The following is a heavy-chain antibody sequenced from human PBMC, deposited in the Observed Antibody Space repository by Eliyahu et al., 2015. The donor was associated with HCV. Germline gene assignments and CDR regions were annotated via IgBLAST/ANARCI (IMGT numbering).Heavy chain of an antibody. CDR2: IHWDDER. D-gene: IGHD3-22*01. CDR1: GFSLXTGXVG. Sequence: QITLKESGPTLVKPTQTLTLTCTFSGFSLXTGXVGVGWVRQPPGKALEWLALIHWDDERHYNPSLKNRLTITKDTSKNQVVLTMTNMDPVDTATYYCAHTHRHYDRTGYPDYWGQGTLVTVSS. V-gene: IGHV2-5*02. CDR3: AHTHRHYDRTGYPDY. J-gene: IGHJ4*02.